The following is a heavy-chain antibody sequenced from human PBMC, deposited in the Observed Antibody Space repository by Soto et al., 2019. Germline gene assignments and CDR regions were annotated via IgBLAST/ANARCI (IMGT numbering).Heavy chain of an antibody. J-gene: IGHJ6*02. V-gene: IGHV3-53*01. CDR2: IYSGGST. CDR1: GFTVISHY. D-gene: IGHD2-2*02. Sequence: EVQLVESGGGLIQPGGSLRLSCAASGFTVISHYMSWVRQDPGKGLAWVSVIYSGGSTYYADSVKGRFTIPRYNAKNTLYLQMNSLRAEDTGMSYCAREAVVLAAIPADYYYGMDVWGEGTTDAVS. CDR3: AREAVVLAAIPADYYYGMDV.